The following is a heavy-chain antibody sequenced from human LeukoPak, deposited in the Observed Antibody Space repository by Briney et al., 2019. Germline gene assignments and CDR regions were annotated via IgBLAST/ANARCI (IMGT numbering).Heavy chain of an antibody. CDR1: GFSFSDYA. CDR2: IWYDGSNK. V-gene: IGHV3-33*06. J-gene: IGHJ4*02. CDR3: EKESSGTNDY. Sequence: SLRLALAAAGFSFSDYAMHWVRQAPGKGLEWVAVIWYDGSNKNHADSVKGRFTVPRDHSKNSLYLQMNSLRAKDTAVYYCEKESSGTNDYWGQGTLVTVSS. D-gene: IGHD1-1*01.